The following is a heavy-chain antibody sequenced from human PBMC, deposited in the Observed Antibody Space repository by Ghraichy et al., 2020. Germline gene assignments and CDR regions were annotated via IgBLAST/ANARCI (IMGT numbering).Heavy chain of an antibody. J-gene: IGHJ6*02. V-gene: IGHV4-34*01. Sequence: SETLSLTCAVSGGSFSGYYWSWIRQPPGKGLEWIGDINHSGDTNYNPSLKSRVTISVDTSKNQFSLKLSSVTAADTAVYYCAGRWFGYGLDVRGQGTTVTVAS. CDR3: AGRWFGYGLDV. CDR2: INHSGDT. D-gene: IGHD3-10*01. CDR1: GGSFSGYY.